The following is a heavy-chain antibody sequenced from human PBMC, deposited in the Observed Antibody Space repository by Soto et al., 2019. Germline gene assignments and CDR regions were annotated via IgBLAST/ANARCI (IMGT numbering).Heavy chain of an antibody. CDR1: GFSFYFYV. J-gene: IGHJ4*02. V-gene: IGHV3-23*04. CDR3: AKEMYNWNPTGPDH. Sequence: EVQLVESGGGLVQPGGSLRLSCAASGFSFYFYVMSWVRQAPGKGLEWVSSISGSGGSTYYADSVKGRFTISRDNSKNTLYLQMNSLRVEDTAVYYCAKEMYNWNPTGPDHWGQGTRVTVSS. D-gene: IGHD1-20*01. CDR2: ISGSGGST.